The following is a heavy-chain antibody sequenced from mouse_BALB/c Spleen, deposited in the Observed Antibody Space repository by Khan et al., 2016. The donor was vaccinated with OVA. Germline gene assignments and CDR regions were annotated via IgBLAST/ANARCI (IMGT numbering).Heavy chain of an antibody. V-gene: IGHV1S29*02. CDR1: GYTFTDYN. CDR3: VGSGYGSFAY. D-gene: IGHD1-2*01. CDR2: IYPNNGDT. Sequence: VQLQQSGPELVKPWASVKISCKASGYTFTDYNMDWVKQSHGKSLEWIGYIYPNNGDTDYNQKFKTKATLTEDNSYSLVYMELRSLTSEDSAAYYCVGSGYGSFAYWGIGTLVTVSA. J-gene: IGHJ3*01.